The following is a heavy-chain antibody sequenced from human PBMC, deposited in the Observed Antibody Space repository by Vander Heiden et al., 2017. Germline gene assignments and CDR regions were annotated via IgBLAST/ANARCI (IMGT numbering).Heavy chain of an antibody. D-gene: IGHD6-6*01. Sequence: EVRMLGSRGGLVQRGGSLILSCAASGFPVSSYAMSWVRQAPGKGLEWVSAISGSGGSTYYADSVKGRFTISRDNSKNTLYLQMNSLRAEDTAVYYCAKDLTIAARPIDYWGQGTLVTVSS. CDR2: ISGSGGST. CDR3: AKDLTIAARPIDY. CDR1: GFPVSSYA. V-gene: IGHV3-23*01. J-gene: IGHJ4*02.